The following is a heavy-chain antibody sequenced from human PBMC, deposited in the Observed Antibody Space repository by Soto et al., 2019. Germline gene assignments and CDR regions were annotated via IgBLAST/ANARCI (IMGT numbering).Heavy chain of an antibody. CDR1: GGSFSCYY. D-gene: IGHD2-2*01. Sequence: QVQLQQWGAGLLKPSETLSLTCAVYGGSFSCYYWSWIRQPPGKGLEWSGEINHSGSTNYNPSLKSRVTISVDTSKNQFSLKLSSVTAADTAVYYCARGEFAVVPATTFKYGMDVWGQGTTVTVSS. J-gene: IGHJ6*02. CDR3: ARGEFAVVPATTFKYGMDV. CDR2: INHSGST. V-gene: IGHV4-34*01.